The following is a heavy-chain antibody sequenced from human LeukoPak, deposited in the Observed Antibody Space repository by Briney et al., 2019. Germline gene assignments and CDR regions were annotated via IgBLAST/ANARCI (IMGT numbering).Heavy chain of an antibody. CDR1: GFSFTNYG. J-gene: IGHJ4*02. D-gene: IGHD2-2*01. V-gene: IGHV3-48*01. Sequence: GGSLRLSCATSGFSFTNYGMNWVRQAPGKGLEWVSYISSSAILYADAVKGRFTISRDNARNSLFLQMNSLRAEDTAVYYCARVGVGMYHFDHWGQGTLVTVSS. CDR3: ARVGVGMYHFDH. CDR2: ISSSAI.